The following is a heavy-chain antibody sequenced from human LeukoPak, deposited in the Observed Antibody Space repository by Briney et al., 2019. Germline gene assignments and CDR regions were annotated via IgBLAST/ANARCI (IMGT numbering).Heavy chain of an antibody. CDR1: GFIFSKNA. CDR2: IWYGGSNK. V-gene: IGHV3-33*08. J-gene: IGHJ4*02. Sequence: GGSLRLSCSASGFIFSKNAMIWVRQAPGKGLEWVAVIWYGGSNKYYADSVKGRFTISRDNSKNTLYLQMNSLRAEDTAVYYCATGCSSTSCFQPFDYWGQGTLVTVSS. D-gene: IGHD2-2*01. CDR3: ATGCSSTSCFQPFDY.